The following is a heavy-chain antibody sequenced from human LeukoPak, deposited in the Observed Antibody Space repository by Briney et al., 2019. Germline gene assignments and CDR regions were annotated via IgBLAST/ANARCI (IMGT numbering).Heavy chain of an antibody. CDR3: ARESSSGYRADAFDI. J-gene: IGHJ3*02. CDR1: GGSISSSSYY. Sequence: SETLSLTCTVSGGSISSSSYYWSWIRQPPGKGLEWVGYIYYSGSTNYNPSLKSRVTISVDTSKNQFSLKLSSVTAADTAVYYCARESSSGYRADAFDIWGQGTMVTVSS. V-gene: IGHV4-61*01. CDR2: IYYSGST. D-gene: IGHD3-22*01.